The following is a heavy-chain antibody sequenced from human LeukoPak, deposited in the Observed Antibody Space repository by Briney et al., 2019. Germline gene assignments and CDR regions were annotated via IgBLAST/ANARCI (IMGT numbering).Heavy chain of an antibody. V-gene: IGHV3-21*01. Sequence: PGGSLRLSCAASGFTFGGYTMSWVRQAPGKGLQWVSTITSGGDYMYYADPVKGRFTISRDDSKNSLCLHMNSLRAEDTAVYYCARVSIFGVVIANDYWGQGTVVTVSS. D-gene: IGHD3-16*02. CDR1: GFTFGGYT. CDR2: ITSGGDYM. CDR3: ARVSIFGVVIANDY. J-gene: IGHJ4*02.